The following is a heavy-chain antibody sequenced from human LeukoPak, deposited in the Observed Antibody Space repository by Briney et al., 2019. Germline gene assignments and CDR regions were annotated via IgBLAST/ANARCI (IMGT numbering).Heavy chain of an antibody. J-gene: IGHJ4*02. V-gene: IGHV4-61*02. Sequence: SETLSLTCTVSGGSISSSSYYWSWIRQPAGKGLEWLGRIYTSGSTNYNPSLKSRVTMSADTSKNQFSLKLTSVTAADTAVYYCARDLSGSYFGYYFDYWGQGTLVTVSS. CDR1: GGSISSSSYY. CDR2: IYTSGST. D-gene: IGHD1-26*01. CDR3: ARDLSGSYFGYYFDY.